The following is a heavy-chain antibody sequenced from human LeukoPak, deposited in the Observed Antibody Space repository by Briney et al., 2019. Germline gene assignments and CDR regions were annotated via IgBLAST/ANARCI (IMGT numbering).Heavy chain of an antibody. CDR1: GYTFTSCD. Sequence: ASVKVSCKASGYTFTSCDINWVRQATGQGLEWMGWMNPNSGNTGYAQKFQGRVTITRNTSISTAYMELSSLRPEDTAVYYCARGCRWLQLRNGYYEYMDVWGKGTTVTVS. V-gene: IGHV1-8*03. J-gene: IGHJ6*03. CDR2: MNPNSGNT. CDR3: ARGCRWLQLRNGYYEYMDV. D-gene: IGHD5-24*01.